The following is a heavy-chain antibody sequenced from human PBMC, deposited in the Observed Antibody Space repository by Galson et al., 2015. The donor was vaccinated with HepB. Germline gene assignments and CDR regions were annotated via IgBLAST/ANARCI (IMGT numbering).Heavy chain of an antibody. D-gene: IGHD5-24*01. Sequence: SVKVSCKASGFTFSSSAMQWVRQARGQRLEWIGWIVVGSGNTNYAQKFQERVTITRDMSTSTAYMELSSLRSEDTAVYYCAAEMATIGGLKYWGQGTLVTVSS. CDR2: IVVGSGNT. CDR3: AAEMATIGGLKY. V-gene: IGHV1-58*02. J-gene: IGHJ4*02. CDR1: GFTFSSSA.